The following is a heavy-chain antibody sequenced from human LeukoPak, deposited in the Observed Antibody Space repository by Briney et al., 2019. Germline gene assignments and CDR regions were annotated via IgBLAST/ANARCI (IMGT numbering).Heavy chain of an antibody. CDR1: GGSVSSGSYY. D-gene: IGHD5-18*01. J-gene: IGHJ4*02. CDR2: TYYSGST. Sequence: SETLSLTCTVSGGSVSSGSYYWSWIRQPPGKGLEWIGYTYYSGSTNYNPSLKSRVTISVDTSKNQFSLKLSSVTAADTAVYYCARDSGDTAMVTFDYWGQGTLVTVSS. CDR3: ARDSGDTAMVTFDY. V-gene: IGHV4-61*01.